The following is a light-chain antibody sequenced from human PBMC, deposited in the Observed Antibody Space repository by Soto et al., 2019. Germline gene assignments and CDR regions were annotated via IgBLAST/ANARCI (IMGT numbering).Light chain of an antibody. V-gene: IGKV1-9*01. CDR3: QQLNTYPLFT. Sequence: IQLTQSPSSLSASVGDRVTITCRASQAISSYLAWYQQKPGRAPNLLIYGASTLQSGVPSRFSGSGSGTDFTLTISSLQPEDFATYYCQQLNTYPLFTFGPGTEVDI. J-gene: IGKJ3*01. CDR1: QAISSY. CDR2: GAS.